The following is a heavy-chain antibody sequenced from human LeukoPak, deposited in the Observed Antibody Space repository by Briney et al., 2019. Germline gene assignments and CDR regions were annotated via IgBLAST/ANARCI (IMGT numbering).Heavy chain of an antibody. Sequence: GGSLRLSCAASGFTFSSYAMSWVRQAPGKGLEWVANIKQDGSEKYYVDSVKGRFTISRDNAKNSLYLQMNSLRAEDTAVYYCARQQLVGAAVDYWGQGTLVTVSS. CDR3: ARQQLVGAAVDY. J-gene: IGHJ4*02. V-gene: IGHV3-7*01. CDR2: IKQDGSEK. D-gene: IGHD6-13*01. CDR1: GFTFSSYA.